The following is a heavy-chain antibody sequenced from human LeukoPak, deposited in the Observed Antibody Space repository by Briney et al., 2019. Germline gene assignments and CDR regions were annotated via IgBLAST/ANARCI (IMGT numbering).Heavy chain of an antibody. CDR1: GGSISSSSYY. Sequence: SETLSLTCTVSGGSISSSSYYWGWIRQPPGKGLEWIGSIYYSGSTYYNPSLKSRVTISVDTSKNQFSLKLSSVTAADTAVYYCARHSYYDSSGYYYGYFDYWGQGTLVTVSS. D-gene: IGHD3-22*01. J-gene: IGHJ4*02. V-gene: IGHV4-39*01. CDR3: ARHSYYDSSGYYYGYFDY. CDR2: IYYSGST.